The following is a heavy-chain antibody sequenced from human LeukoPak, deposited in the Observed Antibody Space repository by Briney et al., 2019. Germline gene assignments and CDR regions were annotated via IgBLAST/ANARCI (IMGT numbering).Heavy chain of an antibody. D-gene: IGHD3-10*01. J-gene: IGHJ6*04. CDR3: AHERIREGSTMVRGVITPLYYYYGMDV. Sequence: ESGPTLVKPTQTLTLTCTFSGFSLSTSGVGVGWIRQPPGKALEWLALIYWDDDKRYSPSLKSRLTITKDTSKNQVVLTMTNMDPVDTATYYCAHERIREGSTMVRGVITPLYYYYGMDVWGKGTTVTVPS. CDR2: IYWDDDK. V-gene: IGHV2-5*02. CDR1: GFSLSTSGVG.